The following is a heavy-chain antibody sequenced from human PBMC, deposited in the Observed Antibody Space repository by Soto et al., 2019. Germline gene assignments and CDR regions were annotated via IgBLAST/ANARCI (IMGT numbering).Heavy chain of an antibody. V-gene: IGHV4-4*07. Sequence: PSETLSLTCTVSGGSISSYYWSWIRQPAGKGLEWIGRLYTSGSTNYNPSLKSRVTMSVDTSKNQFSLKRSSVTAADTAVYYCARGYYYGSGSYYPLVYWGQGTLVTVSS. CDR2: LYTSGST. J-gene: IGHJ4*02. CDR3: ARGYYYGSGSYYPLVY. CDR1: GGSISSYY. D-gene: IGHD3-10*01.